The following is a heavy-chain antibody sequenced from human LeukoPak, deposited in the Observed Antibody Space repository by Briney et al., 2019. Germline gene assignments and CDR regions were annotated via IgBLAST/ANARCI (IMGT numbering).Heavy chain of an antibody. CDR2: ISGSGGST. D-gene: IGHD3-10*01. J-gene: IGHJ6*02. V-gene: IGHV3-23*01. CDR3: AKEMVGYYYYGMDV. CDR1: GFTFSSYA. Sequence: GGSLRLSCAASGFTFSSYAMSWFRQAPGKGLEWVSAISGSGGSTYYADSVKGRFTISRDNSKNTLYLQMNSLRAEDTAVYYCAKEMVGYYYYGMDVWGQGTTVTVSS.